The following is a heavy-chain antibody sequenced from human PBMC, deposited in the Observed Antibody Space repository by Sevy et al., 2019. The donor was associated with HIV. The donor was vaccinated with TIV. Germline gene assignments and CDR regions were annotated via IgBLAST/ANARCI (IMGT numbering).Heavy chain of an antibody. D-gene: IGHD2-8*01. V-gene: IGHV3-33*01. Sequence: GGSLRLSCVASGFIFSTYGMHWVRQAPGKGREWVAVIWYDGINKDYADSVKGRFIISRDNSKNTMYLEMDSLRAEDTAVYYCARDSRNGLDPWGQGALVTVSS. J-gene: IGHJ5*02. CDR2: IWYDGINK. CDR1: GFIFSTYG. CDR3: ARDSRNGLDP.